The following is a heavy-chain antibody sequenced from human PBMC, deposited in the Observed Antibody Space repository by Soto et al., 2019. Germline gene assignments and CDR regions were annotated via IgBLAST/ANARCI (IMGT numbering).Heavy chain of an antibody. CDR3: ARRYLAVAVSPWFDP. CDR1: GLSITDSEMG. V-gene: IGHV2-26*01. D-gene: IGHD2-15*01. J-gene: IGHJ5*02. CDR2: IDSSGEK. Sequence: QVTLKESGPVLVKPTETLTLRCTVSGLSITDSEMGVSWIRQPPGQPLEWLAHIDSSGEKSYRTFLKSRLAISKDTSKSQVVLTMTNMDPADTATYYRARRYLAVAVSPWFDPWGQGIPVAVSS.